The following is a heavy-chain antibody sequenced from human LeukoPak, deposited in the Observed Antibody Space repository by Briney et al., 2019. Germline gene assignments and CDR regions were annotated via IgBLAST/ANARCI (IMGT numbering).Heavy chain of an antibody. D-gene: IGHD3-10*01. CDR3: AKGTLFGAYGMDV. CDR1: GFTFDDYG. CDR2: ISWNSGSI. J-gene: IGHJ6*02. V-gene: IGHV3-9*01. Sequence: PGGSLRLSCAASGFTFDDYGMHWVRQAPGKGLEWVSGISWNSGSIGYADSVKGRFTISRDNAKNSLYLQMNSLRAEDTALCYCAKGTLFGAYGMDVWGQGTTVTVSS.